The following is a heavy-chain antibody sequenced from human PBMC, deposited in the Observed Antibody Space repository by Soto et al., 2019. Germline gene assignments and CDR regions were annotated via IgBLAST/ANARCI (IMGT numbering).Heavy chain of an antibody. CDR3: TRLPESLEFVDF. J-gene: IGHJ4*02. V-gene: IGHV4-38-2*01. Sequence: SETLSLTCAVSGYSISSGYYWGCIRQPPGKGLEWVGSIHYTGYTYYNPSLKSRATMSVDTSNNQFSLRLGSVTAADTAVYYCTRLPESLEFVDFWGQGTLVTVST. CDR2: IHYTGYT. D-gene: IGHD1-1*01. CDR1: GYSISSGYY.